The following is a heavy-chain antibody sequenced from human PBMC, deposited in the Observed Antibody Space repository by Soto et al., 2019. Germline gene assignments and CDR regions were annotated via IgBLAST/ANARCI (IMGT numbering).Heavy chain of an antibody. CDR2: ISTGGGTT. Sequence: PGGSLRLSCEVSGFTFSSYAMNWVRQAPGKGLEWVSAISTGGGTTYYADSVKGRFTISRDNSKNTLYLQMNDLRADDTALYYCAKAYASATGHALEVWGHGTMVTVSS. D-gene: IGHD3-16*01. V-gene: IGHV3-23*01. CDR1: GFTFSSYA. J-gene: IGHJ3*01. CDR3: AKAYASATGHALEV.